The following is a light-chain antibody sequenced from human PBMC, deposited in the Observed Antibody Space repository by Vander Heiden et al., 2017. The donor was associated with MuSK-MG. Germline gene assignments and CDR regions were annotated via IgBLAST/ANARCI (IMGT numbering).Light chain of an antibody. CDR2: GAS. Sequence: EVVLTQSPGTLSLSPGERATLSCRASQSISSTRLAWYQQKPGQAPRLLLYGASTRATGIPDRFSGSGSGTDFTLTITRLEPEDSAVYYCQQDDIAPLTFGGGTKVEMK. J-gene: IGKJ4*01. CDR3: QQDDIAPLT. CDR1: QSISSTR. V-gene: IGKV3-20*01.